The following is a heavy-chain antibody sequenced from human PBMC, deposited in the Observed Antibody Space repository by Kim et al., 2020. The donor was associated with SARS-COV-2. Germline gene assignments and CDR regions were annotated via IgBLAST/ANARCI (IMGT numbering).Heavy chain of an antibody. D-gene: IGHD6-13*01. J-gene: IGHJ6*02. Sequence: YYSTSLKTRLTISKDTSKKQVVLTMTNMDPVDTATYYCARILVAAAGTTDVWGQGTTVTVSS. V-gene: IGHV2-70*01. CDR3: ARILVAAAGTTDV.